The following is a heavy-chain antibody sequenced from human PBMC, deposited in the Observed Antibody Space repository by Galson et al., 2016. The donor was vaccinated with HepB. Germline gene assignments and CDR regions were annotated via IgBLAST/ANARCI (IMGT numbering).Heavy chain of an antibody. CDR1: GFTLSYHW. CDR2: IKGDGSEK. J-gene: IGHJ4*02. CDR3: ARLGGSGWTSDF. D-gene: IGHD6-19*01. Sequence: SLRLSCAVSGFTLSYHWMNWVRQAPGKGLEWVATIKGDGSEKRYVDSVKGRFTLSRGNAESSLLLQMDSLRAEDTAVYYCARLGGSGWTSDFWGQGTLVTVSS. V-gene: IGHV3-7*01.